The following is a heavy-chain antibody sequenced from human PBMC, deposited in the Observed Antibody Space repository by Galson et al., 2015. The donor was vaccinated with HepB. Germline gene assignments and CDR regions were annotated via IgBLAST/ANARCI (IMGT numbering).Heavy chain of an antibody. CDR3: AKHPGRRSGDCGCECYSTFEY. V-gene: IGHV3-23*01. J-gene: IGHJ4*02. CDR2: VGGVGGNT. Sequence: SLRLSCAASGFTFSGNSMSWVRQAPGKGLEWVAGVGGVGGNTYYAGSVKGRFTISRDNSADTIFLQMYGLRAEDTALYYCAKHPGRRSGDCGCECYSTFEYWGQGTLVTVSS. D-gene: IGHD2-21*01. CDR1: GFTFSGNS.